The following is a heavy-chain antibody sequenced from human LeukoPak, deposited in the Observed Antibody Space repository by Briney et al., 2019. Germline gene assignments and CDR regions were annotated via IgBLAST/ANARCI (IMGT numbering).Heavy chain of an antibody. CDR2: INSDGSSA. J-gene: IGHJ4*02. V-gene: IGHV3-74*01. Sequence: GGSLRLSCEASGFTFRSYWMHWVRQAPGKGLVWVSRINSDGSSATYADPVKGRFTISRDNAKNTLYLQMNSLKAEDTAVYYCASWFGGHYYDSDWGQGTLVTVSS. CDR3: ASWFGGHYYDSD. CDR1: GFTFRSYW. D-gene: IGHD3-22*01.